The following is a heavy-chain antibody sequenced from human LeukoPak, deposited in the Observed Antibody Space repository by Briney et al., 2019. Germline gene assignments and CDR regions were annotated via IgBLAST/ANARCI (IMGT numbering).Heavy chain of an antibody. Sequence: ASVKVSCKASGYTFTSYYMHWVRQAPGQGLEWMGIINPSGGSTSYAQKFQGRVTMTRDTSTSTVYMELSSLRSEDTAVYYCARELVPPRAPGQAVWFDPWGQGTLVTVSS. CDR3: ARELVPPRAPGQAVWFDP. CDR2: INPSGGST. V-gene: IGHV1-46*01. J-gene: IGHJ5*02. CDR1: GYTFTSYY. D-gene: IGHD6-6*01.